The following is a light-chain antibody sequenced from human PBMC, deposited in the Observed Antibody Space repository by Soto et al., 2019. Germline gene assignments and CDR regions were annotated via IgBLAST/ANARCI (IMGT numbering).Light chain of an antibody. Sequence: QSALTQPASLSGSPGQSITISCTGTSSDVGSYNLVSWYQHHRGKAPKVIIYEDSKRPSGASNRFSGSKSGNTASLTISGLQAEDEADYYCCSYAGSSSWVFGGGTKVTVL. V-gene: IGLV2-23*01. CDR3: CSYAGSSSWV. CDR2: EDS. J-gene: IGLJ2*01. CDR1: SSDVGSYNL.